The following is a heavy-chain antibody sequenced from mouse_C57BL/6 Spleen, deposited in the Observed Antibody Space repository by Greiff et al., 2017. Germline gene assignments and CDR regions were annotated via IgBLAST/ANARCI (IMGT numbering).Heavy chain of an antibody. CDR1: GYTFTSYW. CDR2: IPPNSGST. CDR3: ARRGTGFDY. V-gene: IGHV1-64*01. Sequence: QVQLQQSGAELVKPGASVKLSCKASGYTFTSYWMHWVKQRPGQGLEWIGMIPPNSGSTNYNEKFKSKATLTVDKSSSTAYMQLSSLTSEDSAVYYCARRGTGFDYWGQGTTLTVSS. D-gene: IGHD4-1*01. J-gene: IGHJ2*01.